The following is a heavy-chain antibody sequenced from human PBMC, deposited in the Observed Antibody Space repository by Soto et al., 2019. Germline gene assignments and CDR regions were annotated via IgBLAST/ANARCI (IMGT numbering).Heavy chain of an antibody. Sequence: PGGSLRLSCAASGFTFSSYAMSWVRQAPGKGLEWVSAISGSGGSTYYADSVKGRFTISRDNSKNTLYLQMNSLGAEDTAVYYCAKDRVLYDSSGYSDYWGQGTLVTVSS. CDR1: GFTFSSYA. D-gene: IGHD3-22*01. CDR3: AKDRVLYDSSGYSDY. J-gene: IGHJ4*02. V-gene: IGHV3-23*01. CDR2: ISGSGGST.